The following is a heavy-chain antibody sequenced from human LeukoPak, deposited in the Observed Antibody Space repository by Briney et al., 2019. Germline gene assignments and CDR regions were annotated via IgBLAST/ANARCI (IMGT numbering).Heavy chain of an antibody. V-gene: IGHV4-30-2*01. D-gene: IGHD5-18*01. CDR3: ARAESGIQLWPLSCFDY. Sequence: PSETLSLTCTVSGDSISSGGYYWSWIRQPPGKGLEWIGYIYHSGSTYYNPSLKSRVTISVDRSKNQFSLKLSSVTAADTAVYYCARAESGIQLWPLSCFDYWGQGTLVTVSS. CDR2: IYHSGST. J-gene: IGHJ4*02. CDR1: GDSISSGGYY.